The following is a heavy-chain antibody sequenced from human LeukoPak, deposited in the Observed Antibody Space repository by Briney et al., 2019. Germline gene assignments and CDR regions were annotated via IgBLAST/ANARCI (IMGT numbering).Heavy chain of an antibody. Sequence: SETLSLTRTVSGGSISSSSYYWGWIRQPPGKGLEWIGSIYYSGSTYYNPSLKSRVTISVDTSKHQFSLKLSAVAAADSAVYYCARARDYDILTGYSYYFDYWGQGTLVTVSS. CDR1: GGSISSSSYY. V-gene: IGHV4-39*01. D-gene: IGHD3-9*01. CDR3: ARARDYDILTGYSYYFDY. J-gene: IGHJ4*02. CDR2: IYYSGST.